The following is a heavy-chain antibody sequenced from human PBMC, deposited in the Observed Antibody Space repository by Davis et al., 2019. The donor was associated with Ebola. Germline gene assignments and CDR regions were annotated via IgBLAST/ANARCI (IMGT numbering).Heavy chain of an antibody. Sequence: AESLTLSCTVSGCSISSYYLSWILQPPRQGLEWIGSIYYSGSTNYNPSLKSRVTISVDTSKNQFSLKLSSVTAADTAVYYCASVNYDFWSGYYTGNWFDPWGQGTLVTVSS. J-gene: IGHJ5*02. CDR2: IYYSGST. CDR1: GCSISSYY. CDR3: ASVNYDFWSGYYTGNWFDP. V-gene: IGHV4-59*01. D-gene: IGHD3-3*01.